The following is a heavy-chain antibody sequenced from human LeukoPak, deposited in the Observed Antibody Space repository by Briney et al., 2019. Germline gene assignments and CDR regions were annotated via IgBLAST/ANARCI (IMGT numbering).Heavy chain of an antibody. CDR1: GFTFEIYA. J-gene: IGHJ5*02. CDR2: MCGSAGCT. CDR3: AKVPQGDYSSQFDP. Sequence: QPGGSLRLSCAASGFTFEIYAMSWVRLAPGKGLQWVASMCGSAGCTFYADSVKGRFTISRDNSKNTLYLQMNSLRAEDTAVYYCAKVPQGDYSSQFDPWGQGTLVTVSS. V-gene: IGHV3-23*01. D-gene: IGHD2-15*01.